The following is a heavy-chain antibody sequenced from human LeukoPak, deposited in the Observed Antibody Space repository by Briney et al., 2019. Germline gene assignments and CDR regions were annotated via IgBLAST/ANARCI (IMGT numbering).Heavy chain of an antibody. CDR2: INSDGSST. D-gene: IGHD6-6*01. CDR1: GFTFSSYW. Sequence: GGSLRLSCAASGFTFSSYWMHWVRQAPGKGLVWVSRINSDGSSTSYADSVKGRFTISRDNAKNTLYLQMNSLRAEDTAVYYCASAISVEYSGLLPDYDGMDVWGQGTTVTVSS. CDR3: ASAISVEYSGLLPDYDGMDV. V-gene: IGHV3-74*01. J-gene: IGHJ6*02.